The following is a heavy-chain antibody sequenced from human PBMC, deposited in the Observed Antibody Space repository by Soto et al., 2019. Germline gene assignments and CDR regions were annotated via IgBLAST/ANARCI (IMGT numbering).Heavy chain of an antibody. CDR2: TSGSGGTT. V-gene: IGHV3-23*01. Sequence: GGSLRLSCAASGFTFSSYAMSWVRQAPGKGLEWVSGTSGSGGTTDYAGSVKGRFTISRDNSKNTLYLQMSSLRAEDTAVYYRVKEMHLFAVVNYYYGMDVWGQGTTVTVSS. J-gene: IGHJ6*02. CDR1: GFTFSSYA. CDR3: VKEMHLFAVVNYYYGMDV. D-gene: IGHD3-3*01.